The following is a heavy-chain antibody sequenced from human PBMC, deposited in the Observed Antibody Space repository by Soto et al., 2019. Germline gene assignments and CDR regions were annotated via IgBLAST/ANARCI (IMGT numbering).Heavy chain of an antibody. V-gene: IGHV3-23*01. D-gene: IGHD5-18*01. CDR1: GFTFSTYA. CDR3: AKIPPGYSYGYFYFDY. J-gene: IGHJ4*02. Sequence: GGSLRLSCAGSGFTFSTYAMNWVRQAPGKGLEWVSGISTSGGSTYYADSVKGRFTISRDNSKNTLYLQMNSLRAEDTAVYYCAKIPPGYSYGYFYFDYWGQGTLVTVSS. CDR2: ISTSGGST.